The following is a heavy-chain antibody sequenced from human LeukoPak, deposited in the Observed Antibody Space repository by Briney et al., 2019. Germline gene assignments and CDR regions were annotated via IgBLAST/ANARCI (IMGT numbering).Heavy chain of an antibody. J-gene: IGHJ4*02. CDR1: GFTVSSNY. D-gene: IGHD6-13*01. V-gene: IGHV3-66*02. CDR3: ARIAAAGTDFDY. Sequence: GGSLRLSCAASGFTVSSNYMSWVRQAPGKGLEWVSVIYSGGSTYYADSVKCRFTISRDNSKNTVYLKMNSLRAEDTAVYYCARIAAAGTDFDYWGQGTLVTVSS. CDR2: IYSGGST.